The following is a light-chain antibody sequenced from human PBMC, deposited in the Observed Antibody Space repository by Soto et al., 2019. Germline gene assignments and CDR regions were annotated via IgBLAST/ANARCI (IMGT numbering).Light chain of an antibody. CDR3: QQYDRSPL. Sequence: EIVLTQSPGTLSLSPGERATLSCRASQSVANSHLAWYQQKPGQAPRLVIYGASFRATGIPDRFSGSGSGTDFTLTISRLQPEDFAVYYCQQYDRSPLFGGGTKVEI. V-gene: IGKV3-20*01. CDR2: GAS. J-gene: IGKJ4*01. CDR1: QSVANSH.